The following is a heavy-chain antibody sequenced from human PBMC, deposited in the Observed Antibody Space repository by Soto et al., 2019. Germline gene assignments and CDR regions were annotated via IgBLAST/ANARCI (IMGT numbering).Heavy chain of an antibody. V-gene: IGHV4-34*01. CDR3: ARRVTGGGERFDP. CDR1: GGSFSGYY. J-gene: IGHJ5*02. CDR2: INHSGST. Sequence: SETLSLTCAVYGGSFSGYYWTWIRQPPGTGLEWIGEINHSGSTYYNPSLKSRVTISIDTSKNQFSLKLSSVTAADTAVYYCARRVTGGGERFDPWGQGTQVTVSS. D-gene: IGHD7-27*01.